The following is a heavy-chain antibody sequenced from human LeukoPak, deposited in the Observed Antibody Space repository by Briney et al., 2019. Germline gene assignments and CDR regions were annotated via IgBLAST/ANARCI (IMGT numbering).Heavy chain of an antibody. CDR3: ATDLRYGSNFFFQY. CDR1: GFTFNTYI. J-gene: IGHJ4*02. D-gene: IGHD5-18*01. V-gene: IGHV3-30*14. CDR2: MSHSGTSI. Sequence: GGSLRLSCAASGFTFNTYIMHWVRQSPGKGLEWVAVMSHSGTSIDYADSVKGRFTISRDNSKNTLYLQMNGLQTDDTAVYYCATDLRYGSNFFFQYWGLGTLVAVSS.